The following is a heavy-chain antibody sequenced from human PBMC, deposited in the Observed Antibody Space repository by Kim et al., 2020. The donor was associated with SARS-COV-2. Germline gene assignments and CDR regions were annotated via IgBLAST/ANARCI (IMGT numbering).Heavy chain of an antibody. D-gene: IGHD2-21*02. CDR3: ARDPRVGGGDCPDY. V-gene: IGHV1-2*06. CDR2: LNPKSGGT. J-gene: IGHJ4*02. Sequence: ASVKVSCQASGYTFTAYYMHWVRQAPGQGLEWMGRLNPKSGGTNYAQKFQGRVTMTRDTSISTAYMELYSLRSDDTAVYYCARDPRVGGGDCPDYWGQGTLVTVSS. CDR1: GYTFTAYY.